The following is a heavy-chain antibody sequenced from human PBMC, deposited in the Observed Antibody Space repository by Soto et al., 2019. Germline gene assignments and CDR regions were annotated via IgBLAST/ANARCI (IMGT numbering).Heavy chain of an antibody. D-gene: IGHD3-3*01. V-gene: IGHV3-23*01. J-gene: IGHJ5*02. Sequence: GGSLRLSCAASGFTFSSYAMSWVRQAPGKGLEWVSAISGSGGSTYYADSVKGRFTISRDNSKNTLYLQMNSLRAEDTAIYYCAKDITIFGEAPPSDLFDPWGQGTLVTVSS. CDR2: ISGSGGST. CDR3: AKDITIFGEAPPSDLFDP. CDR1: GFTFSSYA.